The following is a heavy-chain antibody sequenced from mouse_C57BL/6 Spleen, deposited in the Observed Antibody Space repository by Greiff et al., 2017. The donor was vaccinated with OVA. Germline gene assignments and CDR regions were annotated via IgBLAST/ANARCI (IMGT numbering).Heavy chain of an antibody. CDR1: GYAFSSSW. CDR3: AYYYGSSPGY. CDR2: IYPGDGDT. V-gene: IGHV1-82*01. D-gene: IGHD1-1*01. Sequence: QVQLKESGPELVKPGASVKISCKASGYAFSSSWMNWVKQRPGKGLEWIGRIYPGDGDTNYNGKFKGKATLTADKSSSTAYMQLSSLTSEDSAVYFCAYYYGSSPGYWGQGTTLTVSS. J-gene: IGHJ2*01.